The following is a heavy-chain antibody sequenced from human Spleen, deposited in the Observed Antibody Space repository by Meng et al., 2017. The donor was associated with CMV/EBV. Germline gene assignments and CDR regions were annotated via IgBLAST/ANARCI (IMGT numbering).Heavy chain of an antibody. Sequence: GESLKISCAASGFIFSAFSMHWVRQAPGKGLEWVAVISYDGSNKYYADSVKGRFTISRDNSKNTLYLQMNSLRAEDTAVYYCAKGTDILTAYRFDHWGQGSLVTVSS. J-gene: IGHJ4*02. CDR1: GFIFSAFS. D-gene: IGHD3-9*01. CDR2: ISYDGSNK. CDR3: AKGTDILTAYRFDH. V-gene: IGHV3-30*04.